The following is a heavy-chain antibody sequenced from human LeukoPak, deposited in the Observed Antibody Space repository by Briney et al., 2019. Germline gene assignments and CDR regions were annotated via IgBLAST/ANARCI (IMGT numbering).Heavy chain of an antibody. Sequence: ASVKVSCKTSGYSFSQYGISWVRQAPGQGLEWMGWISAYNGNTNYAQKLQGRVTMTTDTSTSTAYMELRSLRSDDTAVYYCARESDYYYYGMDVWGQGTTVTVSS. J-gene: IGHJ6*02. CDR1: GYSFSQYG. CDR2: ISAYNGNT. V-gene: IGHV1-18*01. CDR3: ARESDYYYYGMDV.